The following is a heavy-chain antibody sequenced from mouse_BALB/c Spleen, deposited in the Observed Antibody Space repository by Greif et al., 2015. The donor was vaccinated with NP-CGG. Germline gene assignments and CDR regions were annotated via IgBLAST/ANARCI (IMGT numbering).Heavy chain of an antibody. J-gene: IGHJ3*01. CDR1: GYSFTSYY. D-gene: IGHD1-2*01. Sequence: QVQLQQSGPELVKPGASVKISCKASGYSFTSYYIHWVKQRPGQGLEWIGWIFPGSGNTKYNEKFKGKATLTADTSSSTAYMQLSSLTSEDSAVDFWARSGPNYYGYSFAYWGQGTLVTVPA. CDR3: ARSGPNYYGYSFAY. CDR2: IFPGSGNT. V-gene: IGHV1-66*01.